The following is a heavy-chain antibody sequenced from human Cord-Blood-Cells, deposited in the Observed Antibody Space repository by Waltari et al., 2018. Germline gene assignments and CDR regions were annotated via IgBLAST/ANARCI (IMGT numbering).Heavy chain of an antibody. Sequence: QLQLQESGSGLVKPSQTLSLTCAVSGGSISSGGYSWSWIRQPPGKGLEWIGYIYHSGSTYYNPSLKSRVTISVDRSKNQCSLKLSSVTAADTAVYYCARGPGYCSSTSCYWYFDLWGRGTLVTVSS. CDR2: IYHSGST. D-gene: IGHD2-2*01. CDR1: GGSISSGGYS. V-gene: IGHV4-30-2*01. CDR3: ARGPGYCSSTSCYWYFDL. J-gene: IGHJ2*01.